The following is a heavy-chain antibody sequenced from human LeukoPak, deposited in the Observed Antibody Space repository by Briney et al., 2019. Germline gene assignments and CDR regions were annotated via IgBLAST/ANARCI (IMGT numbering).Heavy chain of an antibody. CDR1: GFTFSSYA. V-gene: IGHV3-30*04. D-gene: IGHD3-22*01. J-gene: IGHJ4*02. CDR2: ISYDGSNK. CDR3: ARDRYDSSGYYYPDY. Sequence: PGRSLRLSCAASGFTFSSYAMHWVRQAPGKGLEWVAVISYDGSNKYYADSVKGRFTISRDNSKNTLYLQMNSLRAEDTAVYYCARDRYDSSGYYYPDYWGQGTLVTVSS.